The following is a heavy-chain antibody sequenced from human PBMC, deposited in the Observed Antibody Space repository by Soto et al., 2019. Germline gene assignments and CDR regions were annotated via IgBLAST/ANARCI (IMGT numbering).Heavy chain of an antibody. V-gene: IGHV3-7*01. CDR3: ARGKDGRRAGTYYFDMDV. CDR2: IKQDGREK. Sequence: EEQLVESGGGLVQPGGSLRLSCAASGFSIRDYWMTWVRQAPGKGLDWVAKIKQDGREKFYGDSLKGRFTISRDNAKNSVYLLMNSLRADDTAVYYCARGKDGRRAGTYYFDMDVWGKGTTVTLSS. CDR1: GFSIRDYW. J-gene: IGHJ6*03. D-gene: IGHD1-1*01.